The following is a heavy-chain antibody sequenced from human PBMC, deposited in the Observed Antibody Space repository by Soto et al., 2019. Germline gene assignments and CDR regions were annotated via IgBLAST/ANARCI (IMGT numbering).Heavy chain of an antibody. CDR1: GFTFSSYA. J-gene: IGHJ4*02. Sequence: EVQLLESGGGLVQPGGSLRLSCAASGFTFSSYAMRWVRQAPGKGLEWVSAISGSGDSTYYADYVKGRFTTSRDNSKDTLYLQMNSLRAEDTAVYYCARRGSGSYYDCWGQGTLVTVSS. D-gene: IGHD1-26*01. V-gene: IGHV3-23*01. CDR3: ARRGSGSYYDC. CDR2: ISGSGDST.